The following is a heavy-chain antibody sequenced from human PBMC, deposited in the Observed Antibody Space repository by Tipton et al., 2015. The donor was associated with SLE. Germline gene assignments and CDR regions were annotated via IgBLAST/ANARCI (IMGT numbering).Heavy chain of an antibody. Sequence: TLSLTCTVSGGSISSHYWSWIRQPPGKGLEWIGYIYYSGSTNYNPSLKSRVTISLDTSKNQFSLKLSSVTAADTAVYYCVTTRGYDFWSPYAFDIWGQGTMVTVSS. V-gene: IGHV4-59*11. CDR1: GGSISSHY. CDR2: IYYSGST. CDR3: VTTRGYDFWSPYAFDI. J-gene: IGHJ3*02. D-gene: IGHD3-3*01.